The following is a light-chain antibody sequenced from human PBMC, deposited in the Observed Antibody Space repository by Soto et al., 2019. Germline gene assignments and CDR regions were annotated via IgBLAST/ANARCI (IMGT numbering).Light chain of an antibody. V-gene: IGKV3-20*01. CDR3: QQYGSSIQT. CDR2: GAS. J-gene: IGKJ1*01. CDR1: QSVGSKY. Sequence: EIVLTQFPGTWSLSPGERATLSCRASQSVGSKYLAWYQQRPGQPPNLLIFGASHRAPDIPDRFSGSGSGTDGTITISRLEKEDGAVYYCQQYGSSIQTFGQGTKVDNK.